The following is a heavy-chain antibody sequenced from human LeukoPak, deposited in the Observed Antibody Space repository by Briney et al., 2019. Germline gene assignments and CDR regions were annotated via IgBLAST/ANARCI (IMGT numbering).Heavy chain of an antibody. Sequence: SETLSLTCTVSGGSISSYYWSWIRQPAGKGLEWIGRIYTSGSSNYNPSLKSRVTMSVDTSKNQFSLKLSSVTAADTAVYYCARGAIRSRDYYYYMDVWGKGTTVTVSS. J-gene: IGHJ6*03. CDR1: GGSISSYY. CDR2: IYTSGSS. V-gene: IGHV4-4*07. D-gene: IGHD2-21*01. CDR3: ARGAIRSRDYYYYMDV.